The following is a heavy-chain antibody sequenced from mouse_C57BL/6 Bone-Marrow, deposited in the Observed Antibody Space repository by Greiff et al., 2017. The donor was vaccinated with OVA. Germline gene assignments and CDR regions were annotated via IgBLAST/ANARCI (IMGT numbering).Heavy chain of an antibody. D-gene: IGHD2-3*01. CDR2: IYPGSGST. CDR3: ARWGDGYYFAWFAY. V-gene: IGHV1-55*01. J-gene: IGHJ3*01. Sequence: QVQLQQPGAELVKPGASVKMSCKASGYTFTSYWITWVKRRPGQGLEWIGDIYPGSGSTNYNEKFKSKATLTVDTSSSTAYMQLSSLTSEDSAVYYCARWGDGYYFAWFAYWGQGTLVTVSA. CDR1: GYTFTSYW.